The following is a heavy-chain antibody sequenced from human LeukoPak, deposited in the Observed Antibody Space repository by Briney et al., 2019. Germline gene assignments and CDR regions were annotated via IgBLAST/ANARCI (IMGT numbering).Heavy chain of an antibody. D-gene: IGHD3-3*01. CDR3: ARLREIPVFGVVTKSTSYFDY. J-gene: IGHJ4*02. V-gene: IGHV3-30*02. Sequence: GGSLRLSCAASGFTFSSYGMHWVRQAPGKGLEWVAFIRYDGSNKYYADSVKCRFTISRDNSKNTLYLQMNSLRAEDTAVYYCARLREIPVFGVVTKSTSYFDYWGQGTLVTVSS. CDR2: IRYDGSNK. CDR1: GFTFSSYG.